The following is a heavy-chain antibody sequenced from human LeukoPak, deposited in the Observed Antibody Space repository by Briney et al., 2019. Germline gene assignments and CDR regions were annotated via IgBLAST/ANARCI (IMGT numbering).Heavy chain of an antibody. CDR2: ISGSGGST. Sequence: GGSLRLSCAASGFTFSSYAMSWVRQAPGKGLEWVSAISGSGGSTYYADSVKGRFTISRDNSKNTLYLQMNSLRAEDTAVYYCAKALNYAGDYYYMDVWGKGTTVTVSS. CDR1: GFTFSSYA. CDR3: AKALNYAGDYYYMDV. D-gene: IGHD4-23*01. J-gene: IGHJ6*03. V-gene: IGHV3-23*01.